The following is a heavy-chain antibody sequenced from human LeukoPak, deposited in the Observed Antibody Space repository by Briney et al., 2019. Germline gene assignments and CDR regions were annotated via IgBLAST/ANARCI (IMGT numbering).Heavy chain of an antibody. Sequence: SETLSLTCTISGGSVSDYYWSWIRQSPGKGLEWIGYIYHTGSTSYSPSLKSRVTISADTSKNQFSLKLSSVTAADTAVYYCARGKRNYYGSGSYYYGYWGQGTLVTVSS. CDR1: GGSVSDYY. D-gene: IGHD3-10*01. V-gene: IGHV4-59*02. J-gene: IGHJ4*02. CDR2: IYHTGST. CDR3: ARGKRNYYGSGSYYYGY.